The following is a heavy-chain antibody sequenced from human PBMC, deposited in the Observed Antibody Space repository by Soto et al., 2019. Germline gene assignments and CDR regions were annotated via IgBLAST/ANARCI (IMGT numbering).Heavy chain of an antibody. CDR1: GYSFTSYW. D-gene: IGHD3-10*01. CDR2: IYPGDSDT. CDR3: ARTYNYYGSGSYYMDV. V-gene: IGHV5-51*01. J-gene: IGHJ6*03. Sequence: GESLKISCKGSGYSFTSYWIGWVRQMPGKGLECMGIIYPGDSDTRYSPSFQGQVTISADKSISTAYLQWSSLKASDTAMYYCARTYNYYGSGSYYMDVWGKGTTVTVSS.